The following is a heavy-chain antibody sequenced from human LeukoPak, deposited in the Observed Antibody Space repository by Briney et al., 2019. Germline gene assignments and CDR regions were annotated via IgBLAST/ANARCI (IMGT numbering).Heavy chain of an antibody. CDR1: GGSVSSGSYY. V-gene: IGHV4-61*01. J-gene: IGHJ6*02. D-gene: IGHD3-22*01. Sequence: PSETLSLTCTVSGGSVSSGSYYWSWIRQPPGKGLEWIGYIDYSGSPNYNPSLKSRLAIPVDTSKNQFSLKLSSVSAADTAVYYCARFNYFDSSDYFSYYYGMDVWGQGTTVTVSS. CDR2: IDYSGSP. CDR3: ARFNYFDSSDYFSYYYGMDV.